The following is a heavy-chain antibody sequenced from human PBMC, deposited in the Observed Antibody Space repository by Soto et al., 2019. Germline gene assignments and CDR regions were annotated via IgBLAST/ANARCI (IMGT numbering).Heavy chain of an antibody. J-gene: IGHJ4*02. CDR2: IYYSGST. CDR3: ARHAEQQLVLTPFSH. V-gene: IGHV4-39*01. CDR1: GGSTSSSSYY. Sequence: PSETLSLTCTVSGGSTSSSSYYWGWIRQPPGKGLEWIGSIYYSGSTYYNPSLKSRVTISVDTSKNQFSLKLSSVTAADTAVYYCARHAEQQLVLTPFSHWGQGTLVTVSS. D-gene: IGHD6-13*01.